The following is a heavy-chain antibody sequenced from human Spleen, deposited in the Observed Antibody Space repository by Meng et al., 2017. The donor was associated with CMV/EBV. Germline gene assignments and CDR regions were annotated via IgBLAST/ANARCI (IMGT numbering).Heavy chain of an antibody. D-gene: IGHD3-10*01. CDR1: GFTLSQYS. V-gene: IGHV3-21*04. CDR3: VRDMVRGVKGWFDP. CDR2: ISSGSSYI. Sequence: GESLKISCVASGFTLSQYSMNWVRQAPGKGLEWVSSISSGSSYINYADSVKGRFIFSRDNAKNSVYLQMDSLRAEDTAIYYCVRDMVRGVKGWFDPWGQGTLVTVSS. J-gene: IGHJ5*02.